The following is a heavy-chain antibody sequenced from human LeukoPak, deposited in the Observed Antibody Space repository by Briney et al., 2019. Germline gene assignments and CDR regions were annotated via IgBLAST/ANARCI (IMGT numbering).Heavy chain of an antibody. D-gene: IGHD6-19*01. CDR1: GRSFTGFY. CDR3: GRGRAGYSSGWYDYYFDY. J-gene: IGHJ4*02. Sequence: PSETLSLTCAVYGRSFTGFYWGWVRQPPGEGLGWIGAINHSGSTNYNPSLKSRVPISVDTSQNQFSLMLSSVYAADTAVYYCGRGRAGYSSGWYDYYFDYWGQGTLVTVSS. CDR2: INHSGST. V-gene: IGHV4-34*01.